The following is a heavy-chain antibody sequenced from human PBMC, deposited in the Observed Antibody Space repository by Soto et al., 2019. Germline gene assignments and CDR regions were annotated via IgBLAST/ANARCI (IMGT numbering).Heavy chain of an antibody. Sequence: GGSLRLSCAASGFTFSSYAMSWVRQAPGKGLEWVSAISGSGGSTYYADSVKGRFTISRDNSKNTLYLQMNSLRAEDMAVYYCAKGHIRYFDWLLFYYWGQGTLVTVSS. CDR3: AKGHIRYFDWLLFYY. D-gene: IGHD3-9*01. CDR1: GFTFSSYA. CDR2: ISGSGGST. J-gene: IGHJ4*02. V-gene: IGHV3-23*01.